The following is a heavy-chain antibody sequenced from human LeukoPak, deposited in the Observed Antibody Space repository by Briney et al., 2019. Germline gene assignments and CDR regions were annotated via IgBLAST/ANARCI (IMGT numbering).Heavy chain of an antibody. V-gene: IGHV3-23*01. CDR2: ISGNGCCT. CDR1: GFTFSSYA. D-gene: IGHD2-8*01. Sequence: GGSLRLSCAASGFTFSSYAVSWVGQAPGKGLGGVSSISGNGCCTYTAHSVNARFTISTDNSKFPLYLQMNSLRAADTALYYCAKDRSCTNDICHGDFDYWGQGTLVTVSS. J-gene: IGHJ4*02. CDR3: AKDRSCTNDICHGDFDY.